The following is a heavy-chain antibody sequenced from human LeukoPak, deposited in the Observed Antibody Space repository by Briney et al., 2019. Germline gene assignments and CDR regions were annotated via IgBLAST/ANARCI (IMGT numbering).Heavy chain of an antibody. CDR1: GGSISSYY. V-gene: IGHV4-59*08. J-gene: IGHJ6*02. D-gene: IGHD3-10*01. Sequence: PSETLSLTCTVSGGSISSYYWSWIRQPPGKGLEWIGYIYYSGSTNYNPSLKSRVTISVDTSKNQFSLKLSSVTAADTAVYYCARIGNAGSGSYFPHYYYYYGMDVWGQGTTVTVSS. CDR3: ARIGNAGSGSYFPHYYYYYGMDV. CDR2: IYYSGST.